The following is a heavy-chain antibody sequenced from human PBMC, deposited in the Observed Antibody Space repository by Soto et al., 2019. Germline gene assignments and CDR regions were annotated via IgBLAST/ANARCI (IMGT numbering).Heavy chain of an antibody. CDR2: MSGSGGST. V-gene: IGHV3-23*01. D-gene: IGHD6-13*01. CDR3: AIYTRQLVPYFDY. CDR1: GFPFSRYA. Sequence: EVQLLESGGGLVQPGGSLRLSCAASGFPFSRYAMSWVRQAPGKGLEGVSAMSGSGGSTYYADHVKGRFTISRDNSKNTLYRQNNNLSTGNTAVEYFAIYTRQLVPYFDYWCQGTLVTVSS. J-gene: IGHJ4*02.